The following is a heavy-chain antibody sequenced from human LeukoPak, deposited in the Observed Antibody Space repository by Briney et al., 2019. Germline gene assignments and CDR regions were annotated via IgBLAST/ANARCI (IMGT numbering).Heavy chain of an antibody. J-gene: IGHJ6*03. CDR3: AREAHIVVVTAILNYYYYMDV. V-gene: IGHV1-69*13. CDR1: GGTFSSYA. Sequence: GASVKVSCKASGGTFSSYAISWVRQAPGQGLEWMGGIIPIFGTANYAQKFQGRVTITADESTSTAYMELRSLRSDDTAVYYCAREAHIVVVTAILNYYYYMDVWGKGTTVTVSS. CDR2: IIPIFGTA. D-gene: IGHD2-21*02.